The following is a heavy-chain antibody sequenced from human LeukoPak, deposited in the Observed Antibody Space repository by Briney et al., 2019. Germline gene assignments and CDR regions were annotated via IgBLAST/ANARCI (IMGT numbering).Heavy chain of an antibody. J-gene: IGHJ3*02. CDR2: IYYSGST. V-gene: IGHV4-59*07. Sequence: SDTLSLPCTVSSRSIRSYYWSWIRQPPGKGLEWIGYIYYSGSTNYNPTHKSRFTVSVDTSKNQFSLKLSSVTAADTAVYYCARAFYLPPQHYYDSSGYYADAFDIWGQGTMVTVSS. CDR1: SRSIRSYY. CDR3: ARAFYLPPQHYYDSSGYYADAFDI. D-gene: IGHD3-22*01.